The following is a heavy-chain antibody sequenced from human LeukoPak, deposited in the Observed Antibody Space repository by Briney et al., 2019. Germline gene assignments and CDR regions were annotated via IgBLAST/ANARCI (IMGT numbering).Heavy chain of an antibody. D-gene: IGHD5-24*01. CDR2: ISVYNGNT. CDR1: GYTFTNYG. Sequence: ASVKVSCKASGYTFTNYGISWLRQAPGQGLEWMGWISVYNGNTKYAQKLQGRVTMTTDTSTSTAYMELRSLRSDDTALYYCARARWRDAYSHNWFDPWGQGTLVTVSS. J-gene: IGHJ5*02. CDR3: ARARWRDAYSHNWFDP. V-gene: IGHV1-18*01.